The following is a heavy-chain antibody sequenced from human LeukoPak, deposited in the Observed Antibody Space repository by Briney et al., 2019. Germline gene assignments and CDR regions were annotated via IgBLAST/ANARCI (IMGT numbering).Heavy chain of an antibody. J-gene: IGHJ6*03. CDR1: GFTFSTYG. V-gene: IGHV3-23*01. CDR2: TSGNGANT. Sequence: GGSLRLSCAASGFTFSTYGMSWVRQAPGKGLEWVSTTSGNGANTFYADSVKGRFTISRDNSKNTLFLQMNSLRAEDTAVYYCARAFTTESHYHYYMDVWGRGTTVTVSS. CDR3: ARAFTTESHYHYYMDV. D-gene: IGHD3-22*01.